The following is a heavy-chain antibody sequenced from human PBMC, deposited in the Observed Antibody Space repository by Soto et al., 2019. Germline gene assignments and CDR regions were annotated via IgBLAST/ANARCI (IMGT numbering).Heavy chain of an antibody. D-gene: IGHD3-10*01. Sequence: XGSLTLAFAASGFTVSSYGMHWVRQDPGKGLEWVAVISYDGSNKYYADSVKGRFTISRDNSKNTLYLQMNSLRAEDTAVYYCAKRLGGYYNYYYGMDVCGQRTTVTVSS. CDR3: AKRLGGYYNYYYGMDV. V-gene: IGHV3-30*18. J-gene: IGHJ6*02. CDR1: GFTVSSYG. CDR2: ISYDGSNK.